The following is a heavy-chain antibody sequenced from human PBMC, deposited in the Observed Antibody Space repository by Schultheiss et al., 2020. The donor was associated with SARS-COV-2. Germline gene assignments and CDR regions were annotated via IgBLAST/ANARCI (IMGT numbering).Heavy chain of an antibody. D-gene: IGHD2-2*01. CDR1: GGSFSGYY. J-gene: IGHJ5*02. CDR2: INHSGST. V-gene: IGHV4-34*01. Sequence: SQTLSLTCAVYGGSFSGYYWSWIRQPPGKGLEWIGEINHSGSTNYNPSLKSRVTISVDTSKNQFSLKLSSVTAADTAVYYCAALVVVPTWGQGTLVTVSS. CDR3: AALVVVPT.